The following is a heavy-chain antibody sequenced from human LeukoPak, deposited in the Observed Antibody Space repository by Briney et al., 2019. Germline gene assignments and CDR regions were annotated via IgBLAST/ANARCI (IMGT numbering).Heavy chain of an antibody. J-gene: IGHJ4*02. CDR2: TYYRSKWYS. Sequence: SQTLSLTCAISGDIVSSDSATWNWIRRSPSRGLEWLGRTYYRSKWYSAYAVSVKSRISINSDTSKNQFSLQLNSVTPEDTAIYYCARGPQWLNYWGQGTLVTVSS. CDR1: GDIVSSDSAT. CDR3: ARGPQWLNY. D-gene: IGHD6-19*01. V-gene: IGHV6-1*01.